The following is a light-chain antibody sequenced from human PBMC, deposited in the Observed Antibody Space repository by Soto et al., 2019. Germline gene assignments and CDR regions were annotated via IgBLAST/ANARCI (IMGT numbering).Light chain of an antibody. CDR3: SSFTDSSTLV. CDR1: SSDVGAYDY. CDR2: YVT. V-gene: IGLV2-14*03. J-gene: IGLJ2*01. Sequence: QSALTQPASVSGSPGQSITISCTGTSSDVGAYDYVSWYQQHPGKAPKLIIYYVTNRPSGVSNRFSASKSANTASLTISGLQTEDEAVYYCSSFTDSSTLVFGGGTQLTVL.